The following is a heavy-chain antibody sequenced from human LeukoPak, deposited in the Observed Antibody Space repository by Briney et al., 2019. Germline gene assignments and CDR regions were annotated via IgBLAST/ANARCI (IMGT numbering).Heavy chain of an antibody. CDR1: GYSFTSYW. Sequence: GESLKISCKGSGYSFTSYWIGWLRQMPGKGLEYMGIIHPGDSDTRYSPSFQGQVTISADKTISTAYLQWSSLKASDTAIYYCARAGTYYYYHMDVWGKGTTVTVFS. J-gene: IGHJ6*03. D-gene: IGHD6-19*01. CDR3: ARAGTYYYYHMDV. CDR2: IHPGDSDT. V-gene: IGHV5-51*01.